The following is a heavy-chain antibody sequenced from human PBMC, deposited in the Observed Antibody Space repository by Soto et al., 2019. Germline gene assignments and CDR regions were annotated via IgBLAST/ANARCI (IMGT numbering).Heavy chain of an antibody. D-gene: IGHD6-6*01. J-gene: IGHJ6*02. CDR3: ARDFSSSSRWVYYYYGMDV. V-gene: IGHV3-48*03. CDR1: GFTFSSYE. CDR2: ISSSGSTI. Sequence: EVQLVESGGVLVQPGGSLILSCAASGFTFSSYEMNWVRQAPGKGLEWVSYISSSGSTIYYADSVKGRFTISRDNAKNSLYLKMNSLRAEDTAVYYCARDFSSSSRWVYYYYGMDVWGQGTTVTVSS.